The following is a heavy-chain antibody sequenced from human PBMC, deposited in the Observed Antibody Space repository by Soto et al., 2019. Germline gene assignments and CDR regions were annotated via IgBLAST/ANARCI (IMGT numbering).Heavy chain of an antibody. CDR3: ARDRFRSGYCSGGSCQNYYYYGMDV. J-gene: IGHJ6*02. D-gene: IGHD2-15*01. V-gene: IGHV3-33*08. Sequence: GGSLRLSCAASGFTFSSYAMHWVRQAPGKGLEWVAVIWYDGSNKYYADSVKGRFTISRDNSKNTLYLQMNSLRAEDTAVYYCARDRFRSGYCSGGSCQNYYYYGMDVWGQGTTVTVSS. CDR1: GFTFSSYA. CDR2: IWYDGSNK.